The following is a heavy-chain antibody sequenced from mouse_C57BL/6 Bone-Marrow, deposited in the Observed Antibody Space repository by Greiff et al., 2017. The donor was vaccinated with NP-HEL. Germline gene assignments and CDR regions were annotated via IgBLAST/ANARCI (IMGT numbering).Heavy chain of an antibody. CDR1: GFTFSDFY. J-gene: IGHJ4*01. Sequence: EVKVVESGGGLVQSGRSLRLSCATSGFTFSDFYMEWVRQAPGKGLEWIAASRNKANDYSTEYCASVKGRFIVSRDTSHSILYLQMNALKTEDHAINYNASKSSPPAMDYWGQGTSVTVSS. V-gene: IGHV7-1*01. CDR3: ASKSSPPAMDY. CDR2: SRNKANDYST.